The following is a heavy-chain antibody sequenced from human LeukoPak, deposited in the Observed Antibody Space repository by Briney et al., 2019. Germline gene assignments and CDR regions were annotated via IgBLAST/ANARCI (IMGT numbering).Heavy chain of an antibody. CDR2: ISSSGGTI. CDR1: GGSISNYY. D-gene: IGHD5-18*01. V-gene: IGHV3-11*01. J-gene: IGHJ6*02. Sequence: LSLTCTVSGGSISNYYWSWIRQAPGKGLEWVSYISSSGGTIYYADSVKGRFTSSRDNAKNSLSLQMISLRAEDTAVYYCARGYTDLGGDYAMDVWGQGTTVTVSS. CDR3: ARGYTDLGGDYAMDV.